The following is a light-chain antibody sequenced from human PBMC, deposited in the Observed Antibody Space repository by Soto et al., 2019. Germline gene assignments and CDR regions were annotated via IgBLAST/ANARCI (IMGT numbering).Light chain of an antibody. Sequence: EIVLTQSPDTLSLSPGERTTLSCRASQIVSSTYLAWYQQKPGQAPRLLIYDASSRATGIPDRFSGSGSGTDFTLTISGLEPDDFAVYYCQQYGRPPWTFGQGTKVEIK. J-gene: IGKJ1*01. CDR2: DAS. V-gene: IGKV3-20*01. CDR1: QIVSSTY. CDR3: QQYGRPPWT.